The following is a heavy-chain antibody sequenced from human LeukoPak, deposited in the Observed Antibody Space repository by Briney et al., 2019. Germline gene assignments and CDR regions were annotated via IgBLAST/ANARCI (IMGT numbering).Heavy chain of an antibody. Sequence: GGSLRLSCAASGFTFSRYWMHWVRQAPGKGLVWVSRINSDGINTSYADSVKGRFTISRDNAKNTLNLQMNSLRAEDTAVYYCARDLGQYYDTSDNWFDPWGQGTLVTVSS. CDR1: GFTFSRYW. CDR3: ARDLGQYYDTSDNWFDP. CDR2: INSDGINT. D-gene: IGHD3-22*01. V-gene: IGHV3-74*01. J-gene: IGHJ5*02.